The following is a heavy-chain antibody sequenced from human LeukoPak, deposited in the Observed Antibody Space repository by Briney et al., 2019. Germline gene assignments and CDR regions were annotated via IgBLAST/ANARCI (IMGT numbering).Heavy chain of an antibody. D-gene: IGHD2-2*01. CDR2: ISGSSSTI. V-gene: IGHV3-11*01. Sequence: GGSLRLSCAASGFTFSHYYMTWIRQAPGQGLEWVSYISGSSSTIYYAASAKGRFTISRDNSKNSLYLQMNSLRAEDTAVYYCARRGECTSSTCYYFDNWGQGVQVTVSS. J-gene: IGHJ4*02. CDR1: GFTFSHYY. CDR3: ARRGECTSSTCYYFDN.